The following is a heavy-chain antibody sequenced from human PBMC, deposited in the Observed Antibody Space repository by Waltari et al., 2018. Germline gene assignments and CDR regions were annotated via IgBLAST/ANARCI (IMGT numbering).Heavy chain of an antibody. Sequence: QVQLQESGPGLVKPSETLSLTCTVSGGSISSYYWSWIRQPLGKGLEWIGYIYYSGSTNYNPSLKSRVTISVDTSKNQFSLKLSSVTAADTAVYYCARARGYWYFDLWGRGTLVTVSS. CDR3: ARARGYWYFDL. V-gene: IGHV4-59*01. J-gene: IGHJ2*01. CDR2: IYYSGST. CDR1: GGSISSYY. D-gene: IGHD3-16*01.